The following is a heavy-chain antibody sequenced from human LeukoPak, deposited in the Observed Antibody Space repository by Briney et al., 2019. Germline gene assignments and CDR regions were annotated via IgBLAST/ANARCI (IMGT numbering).Heavy chain of an antibody. CDR2: IYHSGST. V-gene: IGHV4-59*12. J-gene: IGHJ3*02. Sequence: SDTLSLSCTVSGGSISSYYWSWSRQPPGKGLEWIGEIYHSGSTNYNPSLKSRVTISVDKSKNQFSLKLSTVTAADTAVYYCARDIVASAFDIWGQGTMVTVSS. CDR1: GGSISSYY. D-gene: IGHD5-12*01. CDR3: ARDIVASAFDI.